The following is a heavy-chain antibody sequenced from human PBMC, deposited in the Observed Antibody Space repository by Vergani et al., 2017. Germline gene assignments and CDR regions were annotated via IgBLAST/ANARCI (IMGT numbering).Heavy chain of an antibody. D-gene: IGHD1-26*01. CDR2: IIPIFGTA. Sequence: QVQLVQSGAEVKKPGSSVKVSCKASGGTFSSYAISWVRQAPGQGLEWMGGIIPIFGTANYAQKFQGRVTITADKSTITAYMGLSSLRSEDTAVYYCARGRDPGHGGLKPLGVGNWFDPWGQGTLVTVSS. J-gene: IGHJ5*02. V-gene: IGHV1-69*06. CDR3: ARGRDPGHGGLKPLGVGNWFDP. CDR1: GGTFSSYA.